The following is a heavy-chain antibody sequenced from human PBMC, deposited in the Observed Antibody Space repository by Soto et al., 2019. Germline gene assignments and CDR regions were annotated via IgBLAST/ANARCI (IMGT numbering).Heavy chain of an antibody. CDR2: IDSDGIRI. Sequence: EVQLVESGGGLVQPGESLRLSCAASGFTFSNYWMNWVRQAPGKWLVWVSRIDSDGIRITYADFVKGRLTISRDNAKNTVYLHMNSLTAEDTAVYYCVRTSLVVAVATREDFWGQGTLVTVSS. V-gene: IGHV3-74*01. CDR3: VRTSLVVAVATREDF. CDR1: GFTFSNYW. D-gene: IGHD2-15*01. J-gene: IGHJ4*02.